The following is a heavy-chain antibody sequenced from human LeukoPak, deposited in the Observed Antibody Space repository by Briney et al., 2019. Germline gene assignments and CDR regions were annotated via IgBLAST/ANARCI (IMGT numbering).Heavy chain of an antibody. CDR2: ISASGGST. V-gene: IGHV3-23*01. J-gene: IGHJ6*02. D-gene: IGHD2-2*01. Sequence: GGSLRLSRAASGFTFSSYAMSWVRQAPGKGLEWVSAISASGGSTYYADSVKGRFTISRDNSKNTLYLQMNSLRAEDTAVYYCAKGWGVVVPAEGMDVWGQGTTVTVSS. CDR3: AKGWGVVVPAEGMDV. CDR1: GFTFSSYA.